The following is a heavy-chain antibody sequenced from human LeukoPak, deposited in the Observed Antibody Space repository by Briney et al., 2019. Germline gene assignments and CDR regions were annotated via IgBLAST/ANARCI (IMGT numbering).Heavy chain of an antibody. D-gene: IGHD6-13*01. Sequence: GGSLILSCAASGFTFSSYSMSWVRQAPGKGLDWVANINQDGSEKYYVDSVKGRFTISRDNAKNSLYLQMNSLRAEDTAVCYCARDRVWTVLYWGQGTLVTVSS. J-gene: IGHJ4*02. CDR1: GFTFSSYS. V-gene: IGHV3-7*01. CDR3: ARDRVWTVLY. CDR2: INQDGSEK.